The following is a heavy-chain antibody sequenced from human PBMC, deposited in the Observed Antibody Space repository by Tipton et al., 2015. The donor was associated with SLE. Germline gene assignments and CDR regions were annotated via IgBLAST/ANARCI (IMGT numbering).Heavy chain of an antibody. D-gene: IGHD6-13*01. CDR1: GFSFSSSG. CDR2: ITISGGRT. J-gene: IGHJ4*02. V-gene: IGHV3-23*01. CDR3: ARVRVAAAGADY. Sequence: FLRLSCAASGFSFSSSGMTWVRQAPGKGLEWVSAITISGGRTYYADSVKGRFTISRDNSKNTLYLQMNSLRAEDTAVYYCARVRVAAAGADYWGQGTLVTVSS.